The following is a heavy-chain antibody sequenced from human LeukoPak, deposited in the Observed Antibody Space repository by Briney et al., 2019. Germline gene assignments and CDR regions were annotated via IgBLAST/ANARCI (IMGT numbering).Heavy chain of an antibody. V-gene: IGHV4-34*01. Sequence: RTAETVSLICTVYGAFFSFYYGRWIRHSPGKGRECIAEIKHRGDTNYNPSVKSRVSISVDTSKNQFSLKVTSLTAEDTAVYYCARGPTISETGYFDYWGQGTLVTVSS. CDR1: GAFFSFYY. J-gene: IGHJ4*03. CDR2: IKHRGDT. CDR3: ARGPTISETGYFDY. D-gene: IGHD1-1*01.